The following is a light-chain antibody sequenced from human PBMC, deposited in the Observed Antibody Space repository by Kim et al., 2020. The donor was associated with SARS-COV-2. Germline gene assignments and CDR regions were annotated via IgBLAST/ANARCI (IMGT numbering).Light chain of an antibody. Sequence: RVTVYCTGTSSNIGAGYDVHWYQQLPGTAPKLLIYGNTHRTSGVPDRFSGSKSGTSASLAIIGLQAEDETDYYCQSYDSSLSAWVFGGGTQLTVL. CDR2: GNT. CDR1: SSNIGAGYD. V-gene: IGLV1-40*01. J-gene: IGLJ2*01. CDR3: QSYDSSLSAWV.